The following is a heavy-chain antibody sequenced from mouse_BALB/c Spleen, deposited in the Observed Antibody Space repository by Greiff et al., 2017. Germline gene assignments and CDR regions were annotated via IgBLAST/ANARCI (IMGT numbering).Heavy chain of an antibody. CDR1: GFAFSSYD. CDR2: ISSGGGST. J-gene: IGHJ3*01. D-gene: IGHD2-1*01. Sequence: EVQGVESGGGLVKPGGSLKLSCAASGFAFSSYDMSWVRQTPEKRLEWVAYISSGGGSTYYPDTVKGRFTISRDNAKNTLYLQMSSLKSEDTAMYYCARKGYGNPFAYWGQGTLVTVSA. V-gene: IGHV5-12-1*01. CDR3: ARKGYGNPFAY.